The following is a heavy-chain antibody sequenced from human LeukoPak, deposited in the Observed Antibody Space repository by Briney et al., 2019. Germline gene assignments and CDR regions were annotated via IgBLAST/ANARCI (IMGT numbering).Heavy chain of an antibody. CDR2: IYSDGST. J-gene: IGHJ5*02. CDR3: VRLNWNDESAGWSDL. V-gene: IGHV3-53*01. D-gene: IGHD1-1*01. CDR1: GFTVSDNY. Sequence: PGGFLSLSRVVSGFTVSDNYVSWVRQSPGKGLEWVSVIYSDGSTFHADSVKGRFILSRDISKNTIHLQMNSLRVNDTAVYYCVRLNWNDESAGWSDLWGQGTKVTVSS.